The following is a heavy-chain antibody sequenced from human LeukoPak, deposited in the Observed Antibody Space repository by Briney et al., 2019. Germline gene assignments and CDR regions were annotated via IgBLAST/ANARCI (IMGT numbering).Heavy chain of an antibody. CDR1: GGSITPYY. CDR2: ISYSGST. CDR3: ARVDNSGSPPGY. Sequence: SETLSLTCTVSGGSITPYYWSWIRQPPGKGLEWIGYISYSGSTYYKSSLKSRVTISVDTSKNQFSLKLSSVTAADTAVYYCARVDNSGSPPGYWGQGTLVTVSS. V-gene: IGHV4-59*01. D-gene: IGHD3-22*01. J-gene: IGHJ4*02.